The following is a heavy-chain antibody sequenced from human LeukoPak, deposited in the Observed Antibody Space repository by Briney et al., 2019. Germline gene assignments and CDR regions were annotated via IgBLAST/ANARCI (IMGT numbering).Heavy chain of an antibody. D-gene: IGHD5-12*01. V-gene: IGHV3-30*03. CDR3: ASHIVATKDY. CDR1: GFTFSSYG. CDR2: ISYDGSNK. J-gene: IGHJ4*02. Sequence: PGRSLTLSCAASGFTFSSYGMHWVRQAPGKGLEWVAVISYDGSNKYYADSVKGRFTISRDNSKNTLYLQMNSLRAEDTAVYYCASHIVATKDYWGQGTQVTVSS.